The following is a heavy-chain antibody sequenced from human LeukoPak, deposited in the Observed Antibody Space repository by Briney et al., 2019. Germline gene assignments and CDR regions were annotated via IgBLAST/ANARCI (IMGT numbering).Heavy chain of an antibody. CDR2: IYYSGST. Sequence: SETLSLTCTVSGGSISSSSYYWGGIRQPPGKGLEWIGSIYYSGSTYYNPSLKSPVTISVDTSKNQFSLKLSSVTAADTAVYYCAHYYDFWSGYKGYFDLWGRGTLVTVSS. CDR3: AHYYDFWSGYKGYFDL. D-gene: IGHD3-3*01. J-gene: IGHJ2*01. V-gene: IGHV4-39*01. CDR1: GGSISSSSYY.